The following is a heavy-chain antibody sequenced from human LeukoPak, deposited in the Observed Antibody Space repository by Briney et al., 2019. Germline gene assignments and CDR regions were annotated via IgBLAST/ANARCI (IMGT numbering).Heavy chain of an antibody. J-gene: IGHJ4*02. D-gene: IGHD6-13*01. V-gene: IGHV3-66*02. CDR2: VYSGGKT. Sequence: PGGSLRLSCAASEFTVDDTYMSWVRQTPGKGLEWVSVVYSGGKTFYADSVKGRFTISRDTSKNTVYLQMNTLRADDTAVYYCARQAAAGLDYWGQGTLSPSPQ. CDR3: ARQAAAGLDY. CDR1: EFTVDDTY.